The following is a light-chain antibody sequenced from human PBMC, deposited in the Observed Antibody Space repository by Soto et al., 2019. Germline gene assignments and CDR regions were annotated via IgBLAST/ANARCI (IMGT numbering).Light chain of an antibody. CDR3: QQYGSSPTYT. V-gene: IGKV3-20*01. Sequence: EVVLTPSPGTLSLSPGERATLSCRASQSVSNNYFAWYQQKPGQAPRLLIFGSSDRATGIPDRFSGSGSGKDVTLTISRLEPEDFAVYYCQQYGSSPTYTFGQGTKLEIK. CDR2: GSS. J-gene: IGKJ2*01. CDR1: QSVSNNY.